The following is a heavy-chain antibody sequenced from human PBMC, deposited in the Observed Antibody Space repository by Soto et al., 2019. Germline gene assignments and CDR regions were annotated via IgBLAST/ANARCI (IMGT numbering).Heavy chain of an antibody. CDR1: GLSFASYA. D-gene: IGHD4-17*01. CDR2: ITGSGAVT. V-gene: IGHV3-23*01. CDR3: GKDPNGVHFGAFDF. Sequence: EVQFLESGGGVVRPGGSLRLSCVASGLSFASYAMTWVRQSSGKGLEWVACITGSGAVTSYTDSVRGRFTISRDNSKNTLYLQVDSLRADDTAVYYCGKDPNGVHFGAFDFWGQGTTVIVSS. J-gene: IGHJ3*01.